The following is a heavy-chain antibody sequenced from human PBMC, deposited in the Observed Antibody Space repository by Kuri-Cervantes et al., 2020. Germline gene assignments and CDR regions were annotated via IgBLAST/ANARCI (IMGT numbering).Heavy chain of an antibody. CDR2: INNSGST. Sequence: LRLSCAVSGGSISSGGYSWSWIRQPPGKGLEWIGYINNSGSTYYNPSLKSRVTISVDRSKNQFSLKLSSVTAADTAVYYCARGDGDYGLGWFDTWGQGTLVTVSS. V-gene: IGHV4-30-2*01. CDR3: ARGDGDYGLGWFDT. CDR1: GGSISSGGYS. J-gene: IGHJ5*02. D-gene: IGHD4-17*01.